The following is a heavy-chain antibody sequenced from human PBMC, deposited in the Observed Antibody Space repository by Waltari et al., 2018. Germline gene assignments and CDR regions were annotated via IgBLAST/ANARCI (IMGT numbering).Heavy chain of an antibody. D-gene: IGHD2-2*03. CDR1: GGSFSGYY. CDR2: INHSGST. J-gene: IGHJ5*02. V-gene: IGHV4-34*01. CDR3: ASGGYCSSTSCFLGWFDP. Sequence: QVQLQQWGAGLLKPSETLSLTCAVYGGSFSGYYWSWIRQPPGKGLEWIGEINHSGSTNYNPSLKSRVTISVDTSKNQFSLKLSSVTAADTAVYYCASGGYCSSTSCFLGWFDPWGQGTLVTVSS.